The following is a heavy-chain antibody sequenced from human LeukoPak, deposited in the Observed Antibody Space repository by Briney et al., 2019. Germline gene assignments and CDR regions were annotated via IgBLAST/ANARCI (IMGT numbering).Heavy chain of an antibody. D-gene: IGHD3-9*01. CDR2: ISAYNGNT. CDR1: GYTFTSYG. V-gene: IGHV1-18*01. Sequence: GASVKVSCKASGYTFTSYGISWVRQAPGQGLEWMGWISAYNGNTNYAQKLQGRVTMTTDTSTSTAYMELRSLRSDDTAVYYCVSYRSDYDILTGYYYYGMDVWGQGTTVTVSS. J-gene: IGHJ6*02. CDR3: VSYRSDYDILTGYYYYGMDV.